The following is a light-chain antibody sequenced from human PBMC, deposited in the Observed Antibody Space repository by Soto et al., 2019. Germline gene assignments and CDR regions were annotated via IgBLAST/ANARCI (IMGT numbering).Light chain of an antibody. CDR2: AAS. Sequence: EIVLTQSPGTLSLSPGETATLSCGASQTGDSRYLAWYQQKRGQAPRLLIYAASSRATGVPDRFSGSGSGTDFTLTIRRLEPEDFAVYYCQQYDSTVWTFGQGTKVDIK. J-gene: IGKJ1*01. CDR3: QQYDSTVWT. V-gene: IGKV3-20*01. CDR1: QTGDSRY.